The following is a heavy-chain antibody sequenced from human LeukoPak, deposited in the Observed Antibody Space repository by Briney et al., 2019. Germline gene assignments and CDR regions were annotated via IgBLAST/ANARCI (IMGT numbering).Heavy chain of an antibody. D-gene: IGHD4-23*01. CDR3: VRSDGGNPLTN. Sequence: GGSLRLSCAAFGFTFRSYNMIWVRQAPGKGLEWVSNIDGASTFIYYADSVKGRFTISRDDAKNSLYLQMNSLRAEDAAVYYCVRSDGGNPLTNWGQGTLVTVSS. CDR2: IDGASTFI. J-gene: IGHJ4*02. V-gene: IGHV3-21*05. CDR1: GFTFRSYN.